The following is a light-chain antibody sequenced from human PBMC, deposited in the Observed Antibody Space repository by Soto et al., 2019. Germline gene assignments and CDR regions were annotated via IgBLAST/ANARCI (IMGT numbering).Light chain of an antibody. J-gene: IGLJ3*02. Sequence: QAVVTQPPSVSGAPGQRVTISCTGSSSNIGAGYDVHWYQQLPGTAPKLLIYGNSNRPSGVPDRVSGSKSGTSASLAITGLQAEDEADDYCQSYDSSLSGWVFGGGTKLTVL. V-gene: IGLV1-40*01. CDR3: QSYDSSLSGWV. CDR1: SSNIGAGYD. CDR2: GNS.